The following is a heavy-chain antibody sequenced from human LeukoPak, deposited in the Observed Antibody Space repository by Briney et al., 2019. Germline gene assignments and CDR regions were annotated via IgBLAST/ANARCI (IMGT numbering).Heavy chain of an antibody. Sequence: GGSLRLSCAASGFTFSTYAMSWVRQAPGKGLEWVSSISGSGGSTYYADSVKGRFTISRDNSKNTLYLQMNSLRAEDTAVYYCARDASWSGYPDYWGQGTLVTVSS. V-gene: IGHV3-23*01. CDR1: GFTFSTYA. D-gene: IGHD3-3*01. CDR2: ISGSGGST. CDR3: ARDASWSGYPDY. J-gene: IGHJ4*02.